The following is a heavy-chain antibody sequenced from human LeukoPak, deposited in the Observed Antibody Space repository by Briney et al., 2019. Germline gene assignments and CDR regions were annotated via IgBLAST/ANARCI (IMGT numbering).Heavy chain of an antibody. CDR1: EFTFSSYG. J-gene: IGHJ4*02. V-gene: IGHV3-30*18. D-gene: IGHD6-19*01. CDR2: ISKDGSNE. Sequence: GESLRLSCAASEFTFSSYGMHWVRQAPGKGLEWVALISKDGSNEYYADSVKGRFTISRDNSKNTLDLQMNSLRADDTAVYYCAKHSSGITVAGTIQYWGQGTLVTVSS. CDR3: AKHSSGITVAGTIQY.